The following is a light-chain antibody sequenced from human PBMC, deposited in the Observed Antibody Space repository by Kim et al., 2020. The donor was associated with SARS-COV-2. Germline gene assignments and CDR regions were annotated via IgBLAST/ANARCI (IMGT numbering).Light chain of an antibody. CDR3: QVWDTDSDYVV. J-gene: IGLJ2*01. CDR2: YDS. V-gene: IGLV3-21*01. CDR1: NIGSKS. Sequence: APGKTARITCGGYNIGSKSIHWYQRKPGQAPVLVIDYDSDRPSGIPERFSGSNSGSTATLTIGRVEAGDEADYYCQVWDTDSDYVVFGGGTKLTVL.